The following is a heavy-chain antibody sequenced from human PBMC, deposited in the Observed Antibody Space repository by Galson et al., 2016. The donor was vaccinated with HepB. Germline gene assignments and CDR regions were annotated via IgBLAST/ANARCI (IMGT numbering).Heavy chain of an antibody. Sequence: TLSLTCTVSGGSISSGAYYWSWIRQHPGKGLEWIGYIYYSGSTYYNPSLKSRVTISIDTSKNQFSLKLSSVTAADTAVYYCARDSRSHGMAAADPWGQGTLVTVSP. CDR2: IYYSGST. J-gene: IGHJ5*02. D-gene: IGHD6-13*01. CDR3: ARDSRSHGMAAADP. CDR1: GGSISSGAYY. V-gene: IGHV4-31*03.